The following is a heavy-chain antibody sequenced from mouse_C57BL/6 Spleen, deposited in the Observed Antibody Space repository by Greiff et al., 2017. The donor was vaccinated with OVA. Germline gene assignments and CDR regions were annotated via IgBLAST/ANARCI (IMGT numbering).Heavy chain of an antibody. V-gene: IGHV1-26*01. CDR2: INPNNGGT. Sequence: VQLKHSGPELVKPGASVKISCKASGYTFTDYYMNWVKQSHGKSLEWIGDINPNNGGTSYNQKFKGKATLTVDKSSSTAYMELRSLTSEDSAVYYCARVTSYYFDYWGQGTTLTVSS. CDR1: GYTFTDYY. D-gene: IGHD2-1*01. J-gene: IGHJ2*01. CDR3: ARVTSYYFDY.